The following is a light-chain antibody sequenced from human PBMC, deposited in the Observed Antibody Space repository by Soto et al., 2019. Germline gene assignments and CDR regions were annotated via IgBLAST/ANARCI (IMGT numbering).Light chain of an antibody. V-gene: IGKV1-8*01. J-gene: IGKJ1*01. CDR3: QHYYSYPET. CDR2: AAS. CDR1: QGISSY. Sequence: AIRMTQSPSSLSASTGDRVTISCRASQGISSYLAWYQKKPGKAPKLLIYAASTLQSGVPSRFSGSGFGTEFTLTISCLQSDDFATYYCQHYYSYPETFGQGTKVDIK.